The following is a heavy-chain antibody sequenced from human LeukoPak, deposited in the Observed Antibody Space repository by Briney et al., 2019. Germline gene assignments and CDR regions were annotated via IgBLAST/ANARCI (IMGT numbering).Heavy chain of an antibody. Sequence: PSETLSLTCTVSGGSISSYYWSWIRQPAGKGLEWIGRTYTSGSTNYNPSLKSRVTMSVDTSKNQFSLKLSSVTAADTAVYYCARDGYYYDSSGYPDYWGQGTLVTVSS. J-gene: IGHJ4*02. V-gene: IGHV4-4*07. D-gene: IGHD3-22*01. CDR1: GGSISSYY. CDR2: TYTSGST. CDR3: ARDGYYYDSSGYPDY.